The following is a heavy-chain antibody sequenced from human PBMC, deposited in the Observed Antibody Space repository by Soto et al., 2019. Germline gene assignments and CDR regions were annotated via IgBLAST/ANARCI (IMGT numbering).Heavy chain of an antibody. CDR3: ARVPGL. Sequence: QLQLQESGSGLVKPSQTLSLTCAVSGGSISSGGYSWSWIRQPPGKGLEWIGYIYPSGCTYYNPSLKSRVTIAADRAQNQFSLKLSSVTAADMAVYYCARVPGLWGRGTLVTVSS. CDR1: GGSISSGGYS. J-gene: IGHJ2*01. V-gene: IGHV4-30-2*01. CDR2: IYPSGCT.